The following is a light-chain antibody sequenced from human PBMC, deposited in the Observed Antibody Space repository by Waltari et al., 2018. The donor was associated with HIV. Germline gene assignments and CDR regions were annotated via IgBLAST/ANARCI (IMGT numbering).Light chain of an antibody. J-gene: IGLJ3*02. V-gene: IGLV3-21*04. CDR2: YDS. Sequence: SYVLTQPPSVSVAPGKTASITCGGNNIGIKSVRWYQQKPGQAPVLVIYYDSDRPSGIPERFSGSNSGNTATLTISRVEAGDEADYYCQVWVSSSDHWVFGGGTKLTVL. CDR3: QVWVSSSDHWV. CDR1: NIGIKS.